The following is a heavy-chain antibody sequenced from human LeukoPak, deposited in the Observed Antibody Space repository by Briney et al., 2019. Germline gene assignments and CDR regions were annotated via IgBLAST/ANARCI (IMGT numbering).Heavy chain of an antibody. CDR2: INPNSGGT. CDR1: GYTFTGYY. CDR3: ARDSTTYYYDSSGYEPDY. Sequence: ASVKVSCKASGYTFTGYYMHWVRQAPGQGLEWMGRINPNSGGTNYAQKFQGRVTMTRDTSISTAYMELSRLRSDDTAVYYCARDSTTYYYDSSGYEPDYWAQGTLVTVSS. D-gene: IGHD3-22*01. V-gene: IGHV1-2*06. J-gene: IGHJ4*02.